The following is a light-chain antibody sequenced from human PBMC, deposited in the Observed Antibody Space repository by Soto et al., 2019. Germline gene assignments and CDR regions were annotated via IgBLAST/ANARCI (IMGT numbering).Light chain of an antibody. J-gene: IGLJ2*01. CDR3: QTWGIGFGV. Sequence: QLVLTQSPSASPSLGASVKLTCTLSSGHSNYAIAWHQQQPDKGPRYLMKLNSDGSHSKGDGIPDRFSGSGSGTERYLTISSLQSEDEADYYCQTWGIGFGVFGGGTKLTVL. CDR2: LNSDGSH. CDR1: SGHSNYA. V-gene: IGLV4-69*01.